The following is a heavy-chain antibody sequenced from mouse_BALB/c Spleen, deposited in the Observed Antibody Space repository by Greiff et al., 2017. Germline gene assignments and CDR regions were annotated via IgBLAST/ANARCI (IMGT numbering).Heavy chain of an antibody. Sequence: VKLQESGAELAKPGASVKMSCKASGYTFTSYWMHWVKQRPGQGLEWIGYINPSTGYTEYNQKFKDKATLTADKSSSTAYMQLSSLTSEDSAVYYCARSLPMDYWGQGTSVTVSS. CDR1: GYTFTSYW. CDR2: INPSTGYT. V-gene: IGHV1-7*01. CDR3: ARSLPMDY. D-gene: IGHD1-1*01. J-gene: IGHJ4*01.